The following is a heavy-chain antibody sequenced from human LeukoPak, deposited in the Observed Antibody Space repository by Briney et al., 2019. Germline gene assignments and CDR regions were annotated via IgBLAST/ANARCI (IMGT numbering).Heavy chain of an antibody. D-gene: IGHD6-19*01. V-gene: IGHV3-30*18. J-gene: IGHJ4*02. CDR3: AKGRYSSGWYYFDY. CDR2: ISYDGSNK. Sequence: PGGSLRLSCAASGFTLSSYGMHWVRQAPGKGLEWVAVISYDGSNKYYADSVKGRFTISRDNSKNTLYLQMNSLRAEDTAVYYCAKGRYSSGWYYFDYWGQGTLVTVSS. CDR1: GFTLSSYG.